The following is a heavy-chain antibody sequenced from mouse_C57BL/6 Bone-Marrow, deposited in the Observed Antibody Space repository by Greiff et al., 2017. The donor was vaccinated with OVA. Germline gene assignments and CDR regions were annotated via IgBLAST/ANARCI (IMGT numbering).Heavy chain of an antibody. V-gene: IGHV14-4*01. CDR3: TLYYYGSSYFDY. Sequence: VQLQQSGAELVRPGASVKLSCTASGFNIKDDYMHWVKQRPEQGLEWIGWIDPENGDTEYASKFQGKATITADTSSNTAYLQLSSLTSEDTAVYYCTLYYYGSSYFDYWGQGTTLTVSS. D-gene: IGHD1-1*01. CDR2: IDPENGDT. J-gene: IGHJ2*01. CDR1: GFNIKDDY.